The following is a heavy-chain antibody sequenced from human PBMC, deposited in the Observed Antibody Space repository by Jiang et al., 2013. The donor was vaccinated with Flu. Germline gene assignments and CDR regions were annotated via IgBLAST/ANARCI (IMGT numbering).Heavy chain of an antibody. D-gene: IGHD5-12*01. CDR2: IYPGDSDT. J-gene: IGHJ4*02. CDR3: ARLKRLRSTEFDY. Sequence: LEWMGIIYPGDSDTRYSPSFQGQVTISADKSISTAYLQWSSLKASDTAMYYCARLKRLRSTEFDYWGQGTLVTVSS. V-gene: IGHV5-51*01.